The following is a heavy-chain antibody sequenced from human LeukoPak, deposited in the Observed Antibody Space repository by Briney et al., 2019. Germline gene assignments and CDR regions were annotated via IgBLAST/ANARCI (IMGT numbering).Heavy chain of an antibody. D-gene: IGHD3-3*01. J-gene: IGHJ5*02. Sequence: SQTLSLTCAISGDSVSSNSAAWNWIRQFPSRGLEWLGRTYYRSKWYNDYAVSVKSRITINPDTSKNQFSLQLNSVTPEDTAVYYCARHRHRGFGVVIPFDPWGQGTLVTVSS. CDR2: TYYRSKWYN. CDR1: GDSVSSNSAA. V-gene: IGHV6-1*01. CDR3: ARHRHRGFGVVIPFDP.